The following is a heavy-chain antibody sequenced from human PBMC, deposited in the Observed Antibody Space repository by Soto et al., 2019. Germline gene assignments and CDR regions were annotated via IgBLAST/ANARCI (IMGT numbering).Heavy chain of an antibody. CDR3: ASSPRGDHFVY. J-gene: IGHJ4*02. CDR1: GGTFSSYA. CDR2: IIPIFGTA. D-gene: IGHD6-25*01. V-gene: IGHV1-69*13. Sequence: SLKGSGKASGGTFSSYAISWVRQAPGQGLEWMGGIIPIFGTANYAQKFQGRVTITADESTSTAYMELSSLRSEDTAVYYCASSPRGDHFVYWGQGTLVTVSS.